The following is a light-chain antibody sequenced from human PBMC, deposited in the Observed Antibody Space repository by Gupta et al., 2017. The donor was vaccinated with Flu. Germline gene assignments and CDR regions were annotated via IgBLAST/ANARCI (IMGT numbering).Light chain of an antibody. CDR2: GAS. Sequence: EIVMTQSPATLSVSPGERATLSCRASQSVTSNLAWYQQKPGQAPRLLIYGASTRATGIPARFSGSGSGTEFTLTISRLQSEDFAVYYCQQYNNWPPWTFGQATKVEIK. J-gene: IGKJ1*01. CDR1: QSVTSN. CDR3: QQYNNWPPWT. V-gene: IGKV3-15*01.